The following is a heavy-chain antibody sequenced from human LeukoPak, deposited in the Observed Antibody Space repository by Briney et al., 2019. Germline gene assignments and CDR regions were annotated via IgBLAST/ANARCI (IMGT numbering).Heavy chain of an antibody. CDR2: IYYSGST. D-gene: IGHD2-2*03. V-gene: IGHV4-39*01. J-gene: IGHJ4*02. CDR3: ARHGSTDYFDY. Sequence: PSETLSLTCIVSGGSISSGGYYWSWIRQHPGKGLECIGYIYYSGSTYYNPSLKSRVTISVDTSKNQFSLRLSSVTAADTAVYYCARHGSTDYFDYWGQGTLVTVSS. CDR1: GGSISSGGYY.